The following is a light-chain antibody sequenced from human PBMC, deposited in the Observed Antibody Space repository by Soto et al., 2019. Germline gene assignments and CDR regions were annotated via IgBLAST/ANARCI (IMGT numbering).Light chain of an antibody. Sequence: DLQLTQSPSSLSASLRDTVTISYRASHSIDFYLNWYQQKAGQVPKLLIYGASNWQSGVPSRFIGSGYATDFSLTISSLQPEDFATYYCQQTYNTSWTFGPGTKVDIK. J-gene: IGKJ3*01. CDR1: HSIDFY. CDR3: QQTYNTSWT. CDR2: GAS. V-gene: IGKV1-39*01.